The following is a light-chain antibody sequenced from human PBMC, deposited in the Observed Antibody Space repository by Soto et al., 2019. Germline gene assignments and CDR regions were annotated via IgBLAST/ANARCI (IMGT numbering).Light chain of an antibody. Sequence: DIVMTQSPATLSVSPGERATLSCRASQSVASNLAWYQQRPGQAPRLLIYGASTRATGVPVRFSGSGSGTEFTLTISSLQSEDFAVYYCHHYNNWPHTFGGGTKAEIK. CDR2: GAS. J-gene: IGKJ4*01. V-gene: IGKV3-15*01. CDR3: HHYNNWPHT. CDR1: QSVASN.